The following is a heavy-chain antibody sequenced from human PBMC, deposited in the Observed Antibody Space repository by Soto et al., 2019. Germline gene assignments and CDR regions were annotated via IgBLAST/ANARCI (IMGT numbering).Heavy chain of an antibody. CDR2: IYYSGST. V-gene: IGHV4-59*01. Sequence: SETLSLTCTVSGGSISSYYWSWIRQPPGKGLEWIGYIYYSGSTNYNPSLKSRVTISVDTSKNQFSLKLSSVTAADTAVYYCARVGLPLRLGELSWQYYFDYWGQGTLVTVSS. CDR1: GGSISSYY. J-gene: IGHJ4*02. D-gene: IGHD3-16*02. CDR3: ARVGLPLRLGELSWQYYFDY.